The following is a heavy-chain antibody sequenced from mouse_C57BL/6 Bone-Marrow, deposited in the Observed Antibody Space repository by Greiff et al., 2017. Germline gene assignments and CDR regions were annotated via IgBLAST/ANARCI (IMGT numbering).Heavy chain of an antibody. Sequence: EVKLMESGAELVRPGASVKLSCTASGFNIQDDYMHWVKQRPEQGLEWIGWIDPENGDTEYASKFQGKATITADTSSNTAYLQLSSLTSEDTAVYYCTTYYGSSYDWYFDVWGTGTTVTVSS. CDR3: TTYYGSSYDWYFDV. CDR2: IDPENGDT. J-gene: IGHJ1*03. V-gene: IGHV14-4*01. CDR1: GFNIQDDY. D-gene: IGHD1-1*01.